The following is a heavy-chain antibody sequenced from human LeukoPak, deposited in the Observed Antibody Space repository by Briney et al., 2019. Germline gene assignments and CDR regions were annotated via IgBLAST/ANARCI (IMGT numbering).Heavy chain of an antibody. V-gene: IGHV3-11*01. CDR2: ITSSGTTI. J-gene: IGHJ4*02. CDR1: GFTFSDYY. Sequence: GGSLRLSCAASGFTFSDYYMSWVRQAPGKGLEWASYITSSGTTIFYADSVKGRFTISRDNAKNSLYLQMNSLRAEDAAVYYCARDDLRPYYFDHWGQGTLVTVSS. CDR3: ARDDLRPYYFDH.